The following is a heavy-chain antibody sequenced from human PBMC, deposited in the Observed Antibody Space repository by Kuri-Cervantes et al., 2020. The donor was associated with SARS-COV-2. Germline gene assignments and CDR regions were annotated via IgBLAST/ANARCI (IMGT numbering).Heavy chain of an antibody. V-gene: IGHV4-39*07. Sequence: GSLGLSCTVSGGSISSSSYYWGWIRQPPGKGLEWIGSIYYSGSTYYNPSLKSRVTISVDTSKNQFSLKLSSVTAADTAVYYCARGAYCSSTSCYNENYFDYWGQGTLVTVSS. D-gene: IGHD2-2*02. CDR2: IYYSGST. J-gene: IGHJ4*02. CDR1: GGSISSSSYY. CDR3: ARGAYCSSTSCYNENYFDY.